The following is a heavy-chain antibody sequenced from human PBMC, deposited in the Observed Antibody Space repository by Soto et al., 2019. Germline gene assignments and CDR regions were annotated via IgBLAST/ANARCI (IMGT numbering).Heavy chain of an antibody. CDR2: ISAYNGNT. J-gene: IGHJ4*02. D-gene: IGHD3-10*01. CDR3: ARDLELFDY. V-gene: IGHV1-18*04. CDR1: GYTFTSYG. Sequence: QVQLVQSGAVVKKPGASVTVSCKDSGYTFTSYGISWVRQAPGPGLEWMGWISAYNGNTNYAQKLQGRVTMTTDTSTSTAYKERRSLRSYDTAVYYGARDLELFDYWGQGTLGTVSS.